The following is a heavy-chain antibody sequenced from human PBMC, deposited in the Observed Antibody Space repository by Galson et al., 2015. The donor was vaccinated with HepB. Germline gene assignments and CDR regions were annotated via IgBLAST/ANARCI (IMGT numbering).Heavy chain of an antibody. D-gene: IGHD6-19*01. V-gene: IGHV3-23*01. J-gene: IGHJ6*03. Sequence: SLRLSCAASGFTFSSYAMSWVRQAPGKGLEWVSAISGSGGSTYYADSVKGRFTISRDNSKNTLYLQMNSLRAEDTAVYYCAKVGAVDDYYYYYMDVWGKGTTVTVSS. CDR3: AKVGAVDDYYYYYMDV. CDR1: GFTFSSYA. CDR2: ISGSGGST.